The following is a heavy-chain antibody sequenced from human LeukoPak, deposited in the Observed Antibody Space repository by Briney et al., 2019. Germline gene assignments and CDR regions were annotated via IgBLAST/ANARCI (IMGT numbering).Heavy chain of an antibody. Sequence: GGSLRLSCAASGFTFSSYGMHWVRQAPGKGLEWVTFISYDGSNNYYADSVKGRFTISRDNSENTLYLQMNSLRTEDTAVYYVRTSTGGFWGQGTLVTVSS. J-gene: IGHJ4*02. CDR3: RTSTGGF. CDR1: GFTFSSYG. V-gene: IGHV3-30*03. CDR2: ISYDGSNN. D-gene: IGHD5-12*01.